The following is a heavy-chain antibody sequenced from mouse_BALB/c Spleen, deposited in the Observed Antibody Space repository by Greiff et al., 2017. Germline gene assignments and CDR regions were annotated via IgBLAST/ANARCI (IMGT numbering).Heavy chain of an antibody. CDR1: GFTFSSFG. V-gene: IGHV5-17*02. D-gene: IGHD2-1*01. J-gene: IGHJ4*01. Sequence: EVMLVESGGGLVQPGGSRKLSCAASGFTFSSFGMHWVRQAPEKGLAWVAYISSGSSTIYYADTVKGQFTISRDNPKNTLFLQMTSLRSEDTAMYDCARSYLPSYAMDYWGQGTSVTVSS. CDR2: ISSGSSTI. CDR3: ARSYLPSYAMDY.